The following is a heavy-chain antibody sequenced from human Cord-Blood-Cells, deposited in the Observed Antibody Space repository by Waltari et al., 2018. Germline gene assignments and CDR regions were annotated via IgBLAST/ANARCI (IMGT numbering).Heavy chain of an antibody. V-gene: IGHV2-5*01. Sequence: QITLKESGPTLVKPTQTLTLTCTFSGFSLSTSGVGVGSIRQPPGKALEWLARIYWNDDKRYSPSLKSTPTTTKDTSKNQVVLTRTNMDPVDTATYYGAHIWNWNPGYWGQGTLVTVSS. D-gene: IGHD1-1*01. J-gene: IGHJ4*02. CDR2: IYWNDDK. CDR3: AHIWNWNPGY. CDR1: GFSLSTSGVG.